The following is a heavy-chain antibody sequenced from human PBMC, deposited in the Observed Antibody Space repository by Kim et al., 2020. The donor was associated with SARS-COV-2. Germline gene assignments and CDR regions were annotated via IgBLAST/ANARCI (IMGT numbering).Heavy chain of an antibody. Sequence: GGSLRLSCSASKVSFGSFNFHWVRHAPGKGLEWVAIISSDGKNKHYADSVKGRFTISRDNPNNTLYLQMNSLRVEDTAIYYCARRSAKGSSWYPYY. CDR3: ARRSAKGSSWYPYY. CDR2: ISSDGKNK. CDR1: KVSFGSFN. D-gene: IGHD6-13*01. V-gene: IGHV3-30*04. J-gene: IGHJ6*01.